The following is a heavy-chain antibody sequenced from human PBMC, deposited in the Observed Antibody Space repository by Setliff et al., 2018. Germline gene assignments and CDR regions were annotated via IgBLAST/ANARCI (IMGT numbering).Heavy chain of an antibody. Sequence: ASVKVSCKVSGYDFRGHGINWVRQAPGQGPEWMGWISPYSGSASYAEKVQDRVTMTADTSTTTAYMELRSLRADDTAVYYCARINFYVSSGYYYAPELWGQGTTVTVSS. CDR2: ISPYSGSA. V-gene: IGHV1-18*01. CDR1: GYDFRGHG. CDR3: ARINFYVSSGYYYAPEL. J-gene: IGHJ4*02. D-gene: IGHD3-22*01.